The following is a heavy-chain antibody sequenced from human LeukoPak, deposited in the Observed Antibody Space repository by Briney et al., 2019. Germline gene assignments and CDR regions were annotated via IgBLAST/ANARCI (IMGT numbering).Heavy chain of an antibody. CDR3: ARCHLRGYFDN. D-gene: IGHD3-10*01. J-gene: IGHJ4*02. CDR2: IYYRGDT. CDR1: GGSISSSSYY. V-gene: IGHV4-39*01. Sequence: SETLSLTCTVSGGSISSSSYYWGWIRQPPGKGLEWIGSIYYRGDTYYNPSLESRVTISVETSTNQFSLKLSSVTAADTAVYYCARCHLRGYFDNWGQGTLVTVSS.